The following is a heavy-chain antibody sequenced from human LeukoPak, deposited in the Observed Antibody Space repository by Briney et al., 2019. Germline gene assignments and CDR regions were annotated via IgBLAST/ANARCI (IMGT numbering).Heavy chain of an antibody. CDR1: GLTVSSSY. J-gene: IGHJ6*02. Sequence: GGSLRLSCAASGLTVSSSYMSWVRQAPGKGLEWVSVIYRGGSTYYAGSVKGRFIISRDNSKNTLYLQMNSLRTEDTGAYYCARVGNSNRYGMDVWGQGTTVTVSS. CDR2: IYRGGST. D-gene: IGHD4-23*01. V-gene: IGHV3-66*01. CDR3: ARVGNSNRYGMDV.